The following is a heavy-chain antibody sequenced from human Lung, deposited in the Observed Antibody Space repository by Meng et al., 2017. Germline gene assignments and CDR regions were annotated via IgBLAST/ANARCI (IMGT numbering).Heavy chain of an antibody. CDR3: ASHVTMAGQRGFDY. CDR1: LGSITSSNW. D-gene: IGHD6-19*01. V-gene: IGHV4-4*02. CDR2: ISQSGRT. Sequence: QVQLQESGPGLVKPTGTLSLTCSVSLGSITSSNWWSWVRQPPGKGLEWIGEISQSGRTNYDPSLRGRVTISDESNTQFSLKLSSVTAADTAVYYCASHVTMAGQRGFDYWGQGTLVTVSS. J-gene: IGHJ4*02.